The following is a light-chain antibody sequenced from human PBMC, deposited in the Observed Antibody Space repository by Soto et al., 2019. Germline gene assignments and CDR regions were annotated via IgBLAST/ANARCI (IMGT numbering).Light chain of an antibody. CDR1: QGVSNNY. J-gene: IGKJ1*01. CDR2: GAS. Sequence: EVVLTQSPGTLSLSPGEIATLSCRASQGVSNNYLAWYQQKPVQAPSLLIYGASSRATGIPDRFSGSGSGTEFTLSISSLQSEDSAVYYCQQYGSTPRTFGHGTKVDIK. CDR3: QQYGSTPRT. V-gene: IGKV3-20*01.